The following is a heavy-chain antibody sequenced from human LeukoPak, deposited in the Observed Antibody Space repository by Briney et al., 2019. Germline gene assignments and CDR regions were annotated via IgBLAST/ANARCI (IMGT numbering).Heavy chain of an antibody. J-gene: IGHJ4*02. CDR2: KYNSGST. Sequence: SETLSLTCTVSGGSVSSYYWSWIRQPPGKGLEWIGYKYNSGSTNYNPSLKSRVTISVDTSKNQFSLKLSSVTAADTAVYYCASHSRYDYFDYWGQGTLVTVSS. V-gene: IGHV4-59*02. D-gene: IGHD5-12*01. CDR1: GGSVSSYY. CDR3: ASHSRYDYFDY.